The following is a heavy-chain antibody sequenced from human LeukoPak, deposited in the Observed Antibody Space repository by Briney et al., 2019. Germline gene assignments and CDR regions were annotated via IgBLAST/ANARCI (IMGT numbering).Heavy chain of an antibody. Sequence: ASVKVSCKASGYTFTSYGISWVRQAPGQGLEWMGWISAYNGNTNYAQKLQGRVTMTTDTSTSTAYMELRSLRSDDTAVYYCAKTRVSSSRRHWNYYYMDVWGKGTTVTISS. J-gene: IGHJ6*03. CDR3: AKTRVSSSRRHWNYYYMDV. V-gene: IGHV1-18*01. CDR1: GYTFTSYG. D-gene: IGHD6-13*01. CDR2: ISAYNGNT.